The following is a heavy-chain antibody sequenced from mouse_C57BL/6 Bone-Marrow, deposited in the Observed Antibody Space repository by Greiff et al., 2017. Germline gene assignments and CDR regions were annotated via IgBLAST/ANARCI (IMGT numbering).Heavy chain of an antibody. V-gene: IGHV1-82*01. CDR3: AKGVKGYWYFDV. D-gene: IGHD2-2*01. Sequence: QVQLKESGPEPVKPGASVKISCKASGYAFSSSWMNWVKQRPGKGLEWIGRIYPGDGDTNYNGKFKGKATLTADKSSSTAYMQLSSLTSEDSAVYFCAKGVKGYWYFDVWGTGTTVTVSS. CDR2: IYPGDGDT. J-gene: IGHJ1*03. CDR1: GYAFSSSW.